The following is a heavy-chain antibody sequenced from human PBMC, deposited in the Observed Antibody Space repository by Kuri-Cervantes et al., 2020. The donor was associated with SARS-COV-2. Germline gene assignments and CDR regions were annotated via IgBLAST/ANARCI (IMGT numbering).Heavy chain of an antibody. D-gene: IGHD1-7*01. CDR1: GGTFSSYG. CDR2: ISAYNGNT. CDR3: ARVRKITGTTPDY. J-gene: IGHJ4*02. Sequence: ASVKVSCKASGGTFSSYGITWVRQAPGQGLEWMGWISAYNGNTNYAQKLQGRVTMTTDTSTSTAYMELRSLRSDDTAVYYCARVRKITGTTPDYWGQGTLVTVSS. V-gene: IGHV1-18*04.